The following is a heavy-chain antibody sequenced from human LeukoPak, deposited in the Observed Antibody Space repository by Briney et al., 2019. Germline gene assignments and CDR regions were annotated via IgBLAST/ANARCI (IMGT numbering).Heavy chain of an antibody. CDR2: ISRSSSYK. J-gene: IGHJ4*02. CDR1: GFTFSSYS. CDR3: GKSEVTIPDSH. V-gene: IGHV3-21*01. D-gene: IGHD2-21*02. Sequence: GGSLRLSCAASGFTFSSYSMNWVRQAPGKGLEWVSSISRSSSYKYYADSVKGRFTISRDNAKNSLYLQINSLRVEDTAVYYCGKSEVTIPDSHWGQGTPVTVSS.